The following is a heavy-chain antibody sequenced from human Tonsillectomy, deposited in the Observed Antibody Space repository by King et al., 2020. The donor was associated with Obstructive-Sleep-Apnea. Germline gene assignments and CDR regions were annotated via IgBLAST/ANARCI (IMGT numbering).Heavy chain of an antibody. V-gene: IGHV3-30*04. Sequence: VQLVESGGGVVQPGRSLRLSCAAAGFTFSNYAMHWVRQAPGKGLEWVAVISYDGRNKYDADSLKGRFTISRDNSKNTLFLQVNTLRVEDTAVYYCARDPAIGTTSGFDYWGQGTVVTVSS. CDR1: GFTFSNYA. J-gene: IGHJ4*02. CDR2: ISYDGRNK. D-gene: IGHD1-1*01. CDR3: ARDPAIGTTSGFDY.